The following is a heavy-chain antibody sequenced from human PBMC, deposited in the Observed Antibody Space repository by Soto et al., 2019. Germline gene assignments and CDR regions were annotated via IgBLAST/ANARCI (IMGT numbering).Heavy chain of an antibody. D-gene: IGHD6-19*01. CDR2: IYWNYDK. Sequence: SGPTLVNPTPTLTLTCIVSGFSLRTSGVGVGWIRQPPGKALEWHGFIYWNYDKRYSPSLKSRLTITKDYTKNQVVLTMTNMDPVDTATYSCAKSGSSCWYGLFDPWGQGTLVTVSS. CDR3: AKSGSSCWYGLFDP. J-gene: IGHJ5*02. V-gene: IGHV2-5*01. CDR1: GFSLRTSGVG.